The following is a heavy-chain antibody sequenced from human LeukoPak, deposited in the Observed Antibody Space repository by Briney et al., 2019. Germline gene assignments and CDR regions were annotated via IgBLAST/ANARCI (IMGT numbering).Heavy chain of an antibody. V-gene: IGHV4-39*01. J-gene: IGHJ4*02. Sequence: SETLSLTCTVSGGSTSSSSYYWGWIRQPPGKGLEWIGSIYYSGSTYYNPSLKSRVTISVDTSKNQFSLKLSSVTAADTAVYYCARMRASSSSPTLFDYWGQGTLVTVSS. D-gene: IGHD6-6*01. CDR3: ARMRASSSSPTLFDY. CDR1: GGSTSSSSYY. CDR2: IYYSGST.